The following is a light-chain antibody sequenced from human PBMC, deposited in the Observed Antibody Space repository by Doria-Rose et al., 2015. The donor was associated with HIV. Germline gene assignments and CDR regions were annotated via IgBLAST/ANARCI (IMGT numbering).Light chain of an antibody. CDR1: QSFSSTY. Sequence: TQSPGTLSLSPGERATLSCRASQSFSSTYLAWYQQKPGQAPSLLIYDGSTRATGIPDRFSASGSWTDFTLTINRPEPEDFALYYCHQYGTSWTFGQGTKVEI. CDR2: DGS. J-gene: IGKJ1*01. CDR3: HQYGTSWT. V-gene: IGKV3-20*01.